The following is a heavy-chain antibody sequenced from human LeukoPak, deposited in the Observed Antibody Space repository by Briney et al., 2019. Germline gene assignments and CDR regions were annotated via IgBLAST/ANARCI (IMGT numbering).Heavy chain of an antibody. J-gene: IGHJ1*01. CDR2: FYSDGRT. D-gene: IGHD3-10*01. CDR1: GFTVNSNY. Sequence: GGTLRLSCAVSGFTVNSNYMSWVRQAPGKGPELISGFYSDGRTYYASSVRRRFPMSRDSSTNTVYLQMNSVRAEDTAVYYCARYDSRSGPGGLDSWGQGPLVTVSS. V-gene: IGHV3-53*01. CDR3: ARYDSRSGPGGLDS.